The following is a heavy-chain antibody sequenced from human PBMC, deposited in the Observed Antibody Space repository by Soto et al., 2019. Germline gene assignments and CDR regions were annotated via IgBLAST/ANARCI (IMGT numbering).Heavy chain of an antibody. J-gene: IGHJ4*02. D-gene: IGHD3-3*01. CDR3: ARESITIFGVVPNFDY. CDR2: ISYDGSNK. V-gene: IGHV3-30-3*01. Sequence: QVQLVESGGGVVQPGRSLRLSCAASGFTFSSYAMHWVRQAPGKGLEWVAVISYDGSNKYYADSVKGRFTISIDNSKNTLYLQMNSQRAEDTAVYYCARESITIFGVVPNFDYWGQGTLVTVSS. CDR1: GFTFSSYA.